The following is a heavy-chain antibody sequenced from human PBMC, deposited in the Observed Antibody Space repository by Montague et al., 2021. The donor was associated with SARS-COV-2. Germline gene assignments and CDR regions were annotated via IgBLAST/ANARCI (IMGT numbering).Heavy chain of an antibody. CDR3: ARHLTSDIVLVVYTIRGWFDP. Sequence: SETLSLICTVSGGSISSSSYYWGWIRQPPGKGLEWIGSIYYSGSTWYNPSLKSRVTISVDTSKNQFSLKLSSATAADTAVYYCARHLTSDIVLVVYTIRGWFDPWGQGTLVTVSS. CDR2: IYYSGST. J-gene: IGHJ5*02. D-gene: IGHD2-8*01. CDR1: GGSISSSSYY. V-gene: IGHV4-39*01.